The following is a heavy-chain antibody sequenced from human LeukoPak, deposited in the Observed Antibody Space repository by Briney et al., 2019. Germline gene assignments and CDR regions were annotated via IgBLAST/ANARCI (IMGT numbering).Heavy chain of an antibody. D-gene: IGHD3-10*01. V-gene: IGHV3-23*01. CDR3: AKDQGSGLGSYSWGYFDY. CDR2: ISASAGSA. Sequence: GGSLRLSCAASGFIFSNYAMSWVRQAPGKGLEWVSGISASAGSAVYADSVKGRFTISRDNSKNMMYLQMNSLRAEDSAVYYCAKDQGSGLGSYSWGYFDYWGQGTLVTVSS. J-gene: IGHJ4*02. CDR1: GFIFSNYA.